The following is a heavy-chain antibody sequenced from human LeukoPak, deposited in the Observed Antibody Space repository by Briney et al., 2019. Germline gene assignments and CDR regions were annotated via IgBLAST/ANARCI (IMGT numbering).Heavy chain of an antibody. J-gene: IGHJ5*02. CDR3: ARHLRDYDNTTYYGTYWFDP. CDR2: IYPGDSDT. V-gene: IGHV5-51*01. D-gene: IGHD3-22*01. Sequence: GESLKISCKGSGYSFTSYWIGWVRQMPGKGLEWMGNIYPGDSDTRYSPSFQGQVTISADKSISTAYLQWSSLKASDTAMYYCARHLRDYDNTTYYGTYWFDPWGQGTLVTVSS. CDR1: GYSFTSYW.